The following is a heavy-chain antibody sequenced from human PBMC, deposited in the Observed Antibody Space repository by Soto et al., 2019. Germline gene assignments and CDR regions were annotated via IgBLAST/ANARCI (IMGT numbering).Heavy chain of an antibody. CDR2: IYPGDSDT. J-gene: IGHJ6*02. CDR1: GYSFTSYW. CDR3: ARTAAAGKYYYGVDV. D-gene: IGHD6-13*01. V-gene: IGHV5-51*01. Sequence: GGSLKISCKGSGYSFTSYWIGWVRQMPGKGLEWMGIIYPGDSDTRYSPSFQGQVTISADKSISTAYLQWSSLKASDTAIYYCARTAAAGKYYYGVDVWGQGTTVTVSS.